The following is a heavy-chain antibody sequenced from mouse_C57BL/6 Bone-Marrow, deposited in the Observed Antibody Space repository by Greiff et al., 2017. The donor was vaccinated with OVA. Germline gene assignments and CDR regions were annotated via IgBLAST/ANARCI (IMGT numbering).Heavy chain of an antibody. J-gene: IGHJ2*01. V-gene: IGHV1-19*01. Sequence: EVQLVESGPVLVKPGASVKMSCKASGYTFTDYYMNWVKQSHGKSLEWIGVINPYNGGTSYNQKFKGKATLTVDKSSSTAYMELNSLTSEDSAVYYGARSTYSNPYYLDYWGQGTTLTVSS. CDR2: INPYNGGT. D-gene: IGHD2-5*01. CDR1: GYTFTDYY. CDR3: ARSTYSNPYYLDY.